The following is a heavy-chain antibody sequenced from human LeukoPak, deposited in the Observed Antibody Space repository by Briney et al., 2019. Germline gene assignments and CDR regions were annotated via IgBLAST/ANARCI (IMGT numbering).Heavy chain of an antibody. CDR1: GSTFSIYG. V-gene: IGHV3-23*01. D-gene: IGHD3-22*01. Sequence: PGGSLRLSCAASGSTFSIYGMSWVRQAPGRGLEWVSAMSGSGGSTYYADSVKGRFTISRDNSKNTLYLQMNSLRAEDTAVYYCAKDGYYDSSAYYYVRYFDLWGRGTLVTVSS. J-gene: IGHJ2*01. CDR2: MSGSGGST. CDR3: AKDGYYDSSAYYYVRYFDL.